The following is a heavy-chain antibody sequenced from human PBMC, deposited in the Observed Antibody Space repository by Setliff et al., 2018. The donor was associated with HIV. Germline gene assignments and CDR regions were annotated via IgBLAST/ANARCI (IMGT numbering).Heavy chain of an antibody. Sequence: SETLSLTCTVSGGSIKNYYWSWIRQSPEKGLEWIGYIYYSGDTNYNPSLRSRVTISVDTSQNRFSLRLTSVTAADTGVYFCARGRQDSYYDSTFYYWGDAFDIWGQGTRVTVSS. V-gene: IGHV4-59*01. CDR3: ARGRQDSYYDSTFYYWGDAFDI. CDR1: GGSIKNYY. J-gene: IGHJ3*02. D-gene: IGHD3-22*01. CDR2: IYYSGDT.